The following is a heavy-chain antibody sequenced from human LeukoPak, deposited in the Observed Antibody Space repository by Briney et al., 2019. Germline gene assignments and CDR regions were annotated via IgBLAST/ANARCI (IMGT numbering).Heavy chain of an antibody. D-gene: IGHD2-2*01. CDR1: GFTFSDYS. Sequence: GGSLRLSCAVSGFTFSDYSMNWVRQAPGKGLEWISYVGISSGNTKYADSVKGRFTISGNKDKNSLYLQMNSLRVEDTAVYYGARDTKYAFDNWGQGTLVTVSS. CDR3: ARDTKYAFDN. J-gene: IGHJ4*02. CDR2: VGISSGNT. V-gene: IGHV3-48*01.